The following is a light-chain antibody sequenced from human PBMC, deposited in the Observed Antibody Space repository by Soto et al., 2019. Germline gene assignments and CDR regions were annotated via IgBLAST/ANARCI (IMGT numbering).Light chain of an antibody. CDR3: SAYTTANTWL. J-gene: IGLJ3*02. Sequence: QSALTQPASVSGSPGQSITISCTATTSDVGGFDSVSWYQQHPGTAPSAFIYGVSNRPSGVSYRFSGSKSANTASLTISGLQADDEADYDCSAYTTANTWLFGGGTKLTVL. CDR2: GVS. V-gene: IGLV2-14*01. CDR1: TSDVGGFDS.